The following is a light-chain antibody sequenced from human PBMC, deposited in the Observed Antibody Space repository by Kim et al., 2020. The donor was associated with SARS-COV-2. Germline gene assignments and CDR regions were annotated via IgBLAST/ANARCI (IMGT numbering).Light chain of an antibody. V-gene: IGLV1-44*01. Sequence: QSVLTQPPSASGTPGQRVTISCSGSSSNIGSNNVNWYHHLPGTAPQLLIYSNNQRPSGVPDRFSGSKSDTSASLAISGLQSEDEADYYCAAWDDSLNGWVFGGGTQLTVL. J-gene: IGLJ3*02. CDR3: AAWDDSLNGWV. CDR1: SSNIGSNN. CDR2: SNN.